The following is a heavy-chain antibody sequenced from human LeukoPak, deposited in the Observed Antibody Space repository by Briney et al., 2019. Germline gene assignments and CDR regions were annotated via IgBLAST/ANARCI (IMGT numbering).Heavy chain of an antibody. Sequence: GGSLRLSCAASGFTFSSYWMHWVRQAPGKGLVWVSRIDTDGSITNYADSVKGRFTISRDNAKNTLYLQMSSLRAEDTAVYYCGRVGCTGGNCKPYAYYATDVWGQGTTVTVSS. CDR1: GFTFSSYW. V-gene: IGHV3-74*01. J-gene: IGHJ6*02. CDR3: GRVGCTGGNCKPYAYYATDV. CDR2: IDTDGSIT. D-gene: IGHD2-15*01.